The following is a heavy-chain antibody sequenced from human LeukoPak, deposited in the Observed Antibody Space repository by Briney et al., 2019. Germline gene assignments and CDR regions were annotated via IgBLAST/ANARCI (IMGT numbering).Heavy chain of an antibody. Sequence: SETLYLIWYVFGGSLTSYYWSWIRQPPGKGLELIGYIYYTGSTNYNPSLRSRVTMSVDTSKNQFSLNLSSVTDADTALFYCARHCLGGNCNSVLDSWGQGTLVSVSS. CDR2: IYYTGST. V-gene: IGHV4-59*08. CDR3: ARHCLGGNCNSVLDS. CDR1: GGSLTSYY. D-gene: IGHD2-21*02. J-gene: IGHJ4*02.